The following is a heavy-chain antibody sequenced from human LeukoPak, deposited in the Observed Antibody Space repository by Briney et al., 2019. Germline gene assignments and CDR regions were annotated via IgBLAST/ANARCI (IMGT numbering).Heavy chain of an antibody. CDR1: GFTFSSYW. V-gene: IGHV3-9*01. J-gene: IGHJ3*02. CDR3: VKDRIAAATSKGAFDI. D-gene: IGHD6-13*01. Sequence: GGSLRLSCAASGFTFSSYWMSWVRQAPGKGLEWVSGISWNSISIAYADSVKGRFTISRDNAKNSLYLQMNSLRAEDTALYYCVKDRIAAATSKGAFDIWGQGTMVTVSS. CDR2: ISWNSISI.